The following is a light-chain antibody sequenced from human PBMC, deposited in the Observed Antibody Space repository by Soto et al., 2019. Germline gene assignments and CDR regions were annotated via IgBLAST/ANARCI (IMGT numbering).Light chain of an antibody. CDR3: AAWDDSLSGVV. J-gene: IGLJ2*01. V-gene: IGLV1-47*01. CDR1: TSSIGSNY. CDR2: SNN. Sequence: VLTHPPSASGTPGQRVTISCSGSTSSIGSNYVYWYQQLPGTAPKLLIYSNNQRPSGVPDRFSGSKSGTSASLAISGLRSEDEADYHCAAWDDSLSGVVFGVGTQLTVL.